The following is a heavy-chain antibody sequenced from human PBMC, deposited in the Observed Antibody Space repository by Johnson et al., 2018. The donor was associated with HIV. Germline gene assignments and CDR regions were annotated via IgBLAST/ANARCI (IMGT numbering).Heavy chain of an antibody. V-gene: IGHV3-11*04. CDR1: GFLLSDYY. CDR2: ISSSGNPI. CDR3: ARGALGSFDI. Sequence: QVPLVVPRGSFFKPGGFLRLSCVASGFLLSDYYMRWIRQAPGKGLEWVSYISSSGNPIYYADSVKGRFTISRDNAKNTVYLQMDSLRDEDMAVYYCARGALGSFDIWGQGTMVTVSA. D-gene: IGHD3-10*01. J-gene: IGHJ3*02.